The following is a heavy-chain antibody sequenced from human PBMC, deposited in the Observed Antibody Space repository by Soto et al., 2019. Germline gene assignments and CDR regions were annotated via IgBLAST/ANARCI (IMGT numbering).Heavy chain of an antibody. Sequence: SETLSLTCAVYGGSFSGYYWSWVRQPPGKGLEWIGEITRSGGINYNPSLESRVTMSLDTSKNHFSLRLNSVSDADTSIYYCARVFAGATGDWYFDLWGRGALVTVSS. J-gene: IGHJ2*01. CDR1: GGSFSGYY. CDR2: ITRSGGI. D-gene: IGHD2-21*02. CDR3: ARVFAGATGDWYFDL. V-gene: IGHV4-34*01.